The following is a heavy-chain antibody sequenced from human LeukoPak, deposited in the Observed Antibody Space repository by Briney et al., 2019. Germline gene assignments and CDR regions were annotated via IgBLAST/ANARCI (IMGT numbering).Heavy chain of an antibody. D-gene: IGHD3-16*01. V-gene: IGHV3-30*04. CDR2: ISYDGSNK. CDR1: GFTFSSYA. CDR3: TREGATSIYFDY. J-gene: IGHJ4*02. Sequence: GGSLRLSCAASGFTFSSYAMHWVRQAPGKGLEWVAVISYDGSNKYYADSVKGRFTISRDNSKNTLYLQMNSLRAEDTALYSCTREGATSIYFDYWGQGTLVTVSS.